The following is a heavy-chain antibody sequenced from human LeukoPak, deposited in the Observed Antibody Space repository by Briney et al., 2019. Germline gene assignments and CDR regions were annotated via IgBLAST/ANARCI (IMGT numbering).Heavy chain of an antibody. V-gene: IGHV3-48*02. CDR3: EGPSFDY. J-gene: IGHJ4*02. CDR2: ISASGSTT. Sequence: GGSLRLSCAVSGFQFGTSTMNWVRQAPGRGLQWISYISASGSTTYYADSVKGRFTISRDNAKSSLYLHMESLTDEDTAVYFCEGPSFDYWGQGTLVTVSS. CDR1: GFQFGTST.